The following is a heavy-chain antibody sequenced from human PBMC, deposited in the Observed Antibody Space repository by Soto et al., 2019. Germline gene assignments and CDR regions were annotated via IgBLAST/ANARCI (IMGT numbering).Heavy chain of an antibody. CDR1: GFTFSSYA. CDR2: ISGSGGST. D-gene: IGHD2-8*01. Sequence: GGSLRLSCAASGFTFSSYAMSWVRQAPGKGLEWVSGISGSGGSTYYADSVKGRFTISRDNSKNTLYLQMNSLRAEDTAVYFCARDTSGYLAYWGQGTLVTVSS. V-gene: IGHV3-23*01. CDR3: ARDTSGYLAY. J-gene: IGHJ4*02.